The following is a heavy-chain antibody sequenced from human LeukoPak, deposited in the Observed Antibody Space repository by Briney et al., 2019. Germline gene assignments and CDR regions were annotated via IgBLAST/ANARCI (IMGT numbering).Heavy chain of an antibody. CDR1: GGSISSSSYY. CDR3: ARILYCTGGVCKNRAFVDY. Sequence: PSETLSLTCTVSGGSISSSSYYWGWIRQPPGKGLEWIGSIYYSGSTYYNPSLKSRVTISVDTSKNQFSLKLSSVTAADTAVYYCARILYCTGGVCKNRAFVDYWGQGTLVTVSS. J-gene: IGHJ4*02. V-gene: IGHV4-39*01. CDR2: IYYSGST. D-gene: IGHD2-8*02.